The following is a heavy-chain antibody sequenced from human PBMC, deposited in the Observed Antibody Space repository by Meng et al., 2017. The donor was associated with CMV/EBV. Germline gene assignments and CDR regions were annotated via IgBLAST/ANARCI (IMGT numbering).Heavy chain of an antibody. D-gene: IGHD2-2*01. CDR1: GGSISSSSYY. Sequence: SETLSLTCTVSGGSISSSSYYWGWIRQPPGKGLEWIGSIYYSGSTYYNPSLKSRVTISVDTSKNQFSLKLSSVTAADTAAYYCARESLKNIVVVPAASGAFDIWGQGTMVTVSS. V-gene: IGHV4-39*07. J-gene: IGHJ3*02. CDR2: IYYSGST. CDR3: ARESLKNIVVVPAASGAFDI.